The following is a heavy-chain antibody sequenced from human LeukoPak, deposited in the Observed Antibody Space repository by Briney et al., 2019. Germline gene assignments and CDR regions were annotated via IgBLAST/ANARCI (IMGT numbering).Heavy chain of an antibody. CDR2: IYYIGST. J-gene: IGHJ4*02. Sequence: LRLSCAASGFTFSDYYMSWIRQPPGKGLEWLGYIYYIGSTYYNPSLKSRVTISVDTSKNQFSLKLSSVTAADTAVYYCASLPPTVTMLDYWGQGTLVTVSS. D-gene: IGHD4-17*01. CDR3: ASLPPTVTMLDY. CDR1: GFTFSDYY. V-gene: IGHV4-30-4*08.